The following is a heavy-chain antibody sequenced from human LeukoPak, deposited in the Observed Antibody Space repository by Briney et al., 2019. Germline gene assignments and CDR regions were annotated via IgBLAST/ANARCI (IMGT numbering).Heavy chain of an antibody. CDR3: ARDRADSSGYYFGSL. CDR2: IYSGGST. D-gene: IGHD3-22*01. V-gene: IGHV3-53*01. J-gene: IGHJ3*01. CDR1: GFTVSSSY. Sequence: GGSLRLSCAASGFTVSSSYMSWVRQAPGKGLEWVSVIYSGGSTDYADSVKGRFTISRDNSKNTLYLQMNSLRVEDTAVYYCARDRADSSGYYFGSLWGQGTMVTVSS.